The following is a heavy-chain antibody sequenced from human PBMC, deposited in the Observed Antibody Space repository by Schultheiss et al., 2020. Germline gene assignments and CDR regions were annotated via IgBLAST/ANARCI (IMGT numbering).Heavy chain of an antibody. CDR2: ISYDGSNK. Sequence: GESLKISCAASGFTFSSYGMHWVRQAPGKGLEWVAVISYDGSNKYYADSVKGRFTISRDNSKNTLYLQMNSLRAEDTAVYYCARGPRRPNLYYYYYGMDVWGKGTTVTVSS. CDR1: GFTFSSYG. J-gene: IGHJ6*04. V-gene: IGHV3-30*03. CDR3: ARGPRRPNLYYYYYGMDV.